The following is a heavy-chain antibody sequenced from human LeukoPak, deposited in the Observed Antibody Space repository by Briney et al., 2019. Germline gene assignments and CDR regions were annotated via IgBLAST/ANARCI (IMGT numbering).Heavy chain of an antibody. V-gene: IGHV4-59*01. CDR1: GGSFSSYY. D-gene: IGHD1-26*01. Sequence: SETLSLTCTVSGGSFSSYYWSWIRQPPGKGLELIGYMYDSGSTNYNPSLKSRVTISVDPSKNQFSLRLSSVTAADTAVYYCARHGGSYTFDLWGQGVLVTVSS. J-gene: IGHJ4*02. CDR2: MYDSGST. CDR3: ARHGGSYTFDL.